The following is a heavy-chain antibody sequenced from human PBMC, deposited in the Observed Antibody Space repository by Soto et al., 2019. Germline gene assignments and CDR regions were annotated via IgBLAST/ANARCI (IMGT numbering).Heavy chain of an antibody. CDR3: ARAHPGTITIFGVATAYYFDY. V-gene: IGHV4-34*01. J-gene: IGHJ4*02. CDR2: INHSGST. D-gene: IGHD3-3*01. CDR1: GGSFSGYY. Sequence: SETLSLTCAVYGGSFSGYYWSWIRQPPGKGLEWIGEINHSGSTNYNPSLKSRVTISVDTSKNQFSLTLSSVTAADTAVYYCARAHPGTITIFGVATAYYFDYWGQGTLVTVSS.